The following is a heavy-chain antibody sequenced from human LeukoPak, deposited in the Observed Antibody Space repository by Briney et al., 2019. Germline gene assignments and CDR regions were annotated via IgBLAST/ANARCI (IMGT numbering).Heavy chain of an antibody. V-gene: IGHV1-2*02. D-gene: IGHD3-16*01. Sequence: GASVKVSCKASGYIFTGYYIHWVRQAPGQGLEWMGWINPNSGGTNYAQKFQGRVTMTRDTSISTAYMELSRLRSDDTAVYYCARDQGVQSPFDPWGQGTLVTVSS. CDR3: ARDQGVQSPFDP. CDR2: INPNSGGT. CDR1: GYIFTGYY. J-gene: IGHJ5*02.